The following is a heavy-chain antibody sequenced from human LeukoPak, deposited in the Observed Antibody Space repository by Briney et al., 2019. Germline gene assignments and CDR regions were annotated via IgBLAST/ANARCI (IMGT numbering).Heavy chain of an antibody. CDR2: IYSSDAT. J-gene: IGHJ4*02. CDR3: ARETPGSRVFDS. D-gene: IGHD1-14*01. V-gene: IGHV3-66*01. CDR1: RFTLTRNH. Sequence: PGGSLRLSCAASRFTLTRNHMNWVRQVPGKGLEWVSIIYSSDATYYADSVKGRFTVSRDKAKNTLYLQMNSLRADDTAVYYCARETPGSRVFDSWGQGTLVTVSS.